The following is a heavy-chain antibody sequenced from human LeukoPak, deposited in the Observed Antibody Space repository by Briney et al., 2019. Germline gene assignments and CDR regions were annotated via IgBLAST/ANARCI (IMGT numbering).Heavy chain of an antibody. J-gene: IGHJ6*03. CDR3: AGDPTYYYDSSGYRDPYYMDV. Sequence: PSETLSLTCTVSGGSISSYYWSWIRQPPGKGLEWIGYIYYSGSTNYNPSLKSRVTISVDTSKNQFSLKLSSVTAADTAVYYCAGDPTYYYDSSGYRDPYYMDVWGKGTTVTVSS. CDR1: GGSISSYY. V-gene: IGHV4-59*01. CDR2: IYYSGST. D-gene: IGHD3-22*01.